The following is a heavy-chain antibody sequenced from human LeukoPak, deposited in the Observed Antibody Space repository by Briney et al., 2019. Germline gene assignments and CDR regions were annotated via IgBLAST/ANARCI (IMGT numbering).Heavy chain of an antibody. J-gene: IGHJ4*02. CDR2: INPSRGST. CDR3: ARTYCGGDCKNRYFDY. V-gene: IGHV1-46*01. Sequence: ASVKVSCKASGYILSSYYMHWVRQAPGQGLEWMGIINPSRGSTDYAQKIQGRVTMTRDKSTSTVYMELNSLRSEDTALYYCARTYCGGDCKNRYFDYWGQGTLVTVSS. CDR1: GYILSSYY. D-gene: IGHD2-21*02.